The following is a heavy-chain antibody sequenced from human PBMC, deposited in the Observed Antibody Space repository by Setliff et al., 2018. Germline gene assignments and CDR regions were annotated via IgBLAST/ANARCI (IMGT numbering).Heavy chain of an antibody. V-gene: IGHV4-59*03. CDR1: GVSIRGFY. Sequence: PSETLSLTCTVSGVSIRGFYWTWIRQSPKRGLEWLGYAFHTGKTDYNPSLMSRVIISIDMSRKQFSLKLSSVTAGDTAMYFCARGGYNSRSGYSAYYYDYWGQGALVTVSS. CDR2: AFHTGKT. J-gene: IGHJ4*02. D-gene: IGHD3-3*01. CDR3: ARGGYNSRSGYSAYYYDY.